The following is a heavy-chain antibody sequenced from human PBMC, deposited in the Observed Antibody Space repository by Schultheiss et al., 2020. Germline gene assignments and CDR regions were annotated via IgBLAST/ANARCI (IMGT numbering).Heavy chain of an antibody. V-gene: IGHV4-34*01. D-gene: IGHD3-10*01. CDR2: ISHVGGT. J-gene: IGHJ4*02. Sequence: SETLSLTCVVYDGSFSGYYWSWIRQSPGTGLEKIGKISHVGGTNNRPSLKSRVTISVDTSKNQFSLKLSSVTAADTAVYYCARVRGSIALLWFRDLGGYFDYWGEGTLVTGSS. CDR1: DGSFSGYY. CDR3: ARVRGSIALLWFRDLGGYFDY.